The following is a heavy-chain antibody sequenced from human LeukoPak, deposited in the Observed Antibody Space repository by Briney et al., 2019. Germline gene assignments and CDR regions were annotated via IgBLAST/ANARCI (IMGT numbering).Heavy chain of an antibody. J-gene: IGHJ4*02. CDR3: ARHRSSGYYDY. CDR1: GYSFTSYW. Sequence: ESLQISCKASGYSFTSYWIGWVRQMPGKRLGSMGIIYPGDSDTRYIPSFQGQVTISADKSISTAYLQWSSLKASDTALYYCARHRSSGYYDYWGQGTLVTVSS. V-gene: IGHV5-51*01. D-gene: IGHD3-22*01. CDR2: IYPGDSDT.